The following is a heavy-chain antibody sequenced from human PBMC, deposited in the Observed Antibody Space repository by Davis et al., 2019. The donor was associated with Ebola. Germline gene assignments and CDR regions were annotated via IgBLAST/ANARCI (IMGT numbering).Heavy chain of an antibody. CDR1: GFTFSGSA. CDR2: IRSKTDGGTT. CDR3: TTDHSLYCTGGVCYSLFFDY. D-gene: IGHD2-8*02. J-gene: IGHJ4*02. Sequence: PGGSLRLSCAASGFTFSGSAMHWVRQASGKGLEWVGRIRSKTDGGTTDYAAPVKGRFTISRDDSKNTLYLQMNSLKTEDTAVYYCTTDHSLYCTGGVCYSLFFDYWGQGTLVTVSS. V-gene: IGHV3-15*01.